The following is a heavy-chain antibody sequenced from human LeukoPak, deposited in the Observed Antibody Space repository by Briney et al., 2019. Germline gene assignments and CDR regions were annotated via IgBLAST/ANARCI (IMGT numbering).Heavy chain of an antibody. CDR2: ISSNGGST. D-gene: IGHD3-10*01. Sequence: GGSLRLSCSASGFTFSSYAMHWVRQAPGKGLEYVSAISSNGGSTHYADSVKGRFTISRDNSKNTLYLQMSSLRAEDTAVYYCVTGYRTRGVRFDLWGRGTLVTVSS. J-gene: IGHJ2*01. CDR1: GFTFSSYA. CDR3: VTGYRTRGVRFDL. V-gene: IGHV3-64D*06.